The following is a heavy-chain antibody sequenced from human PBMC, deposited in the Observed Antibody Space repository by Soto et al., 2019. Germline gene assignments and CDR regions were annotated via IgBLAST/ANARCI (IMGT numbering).Heavy chain of an antibody. V-gene: IGHV1-18*01. J-gene: IGHJ5*02. CDR1: GYTFTSYG. CDR2: ISAYNGNT. D-gene: IGHD2-2*02. CDR3: ASGYIGRTHPPGGAWFDT. Sequence: GASVKVSCKASGYTFTSYGISWVRQAPGQGLEWMGWISAYNGNTNYAQKLQGRVTMTTDTSTSTAYMELRSLRSDDTAVYYCASGYIGRTHPPGGAWFDTWLQGTLVTVSS.